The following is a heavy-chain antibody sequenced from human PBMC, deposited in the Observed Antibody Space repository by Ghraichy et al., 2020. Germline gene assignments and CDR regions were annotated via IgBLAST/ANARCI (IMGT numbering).Heavy chain of an antibody. CDR3: AKGISTLWFRESIYGMDV. D-gene: IGHD3-10*01. Sequence: RVAVISYDGSNKYYADSVKGRFTISRDNSKNTLYLQMNSLRAEDTAVYYCAKGISTLWFRESIYGMDVWGLFTTITVPS. CDR2: ISYDGSNK. J-gene: IGHJ6*02. V-gene: IGHV3-30*18.